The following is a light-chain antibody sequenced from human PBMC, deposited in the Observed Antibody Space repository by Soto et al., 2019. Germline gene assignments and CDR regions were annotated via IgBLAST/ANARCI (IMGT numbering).Light chain of an antibody. Sequence: DIQMTQSPSTLSASVGDRVTITCRASQSIGGWLAWYQQKPGKAPKLLIYKASTLESGVPSRFSGSGSGTEFTLTISRLQPDDFATYYCQQFKPNWTLGQGTKVDIK. CDR3: QQFKPNWT. V-gene: IGKV1-5*03. CDR1: QSIGGW. CDR2: KAS. J-gene: IGKJ1*01.